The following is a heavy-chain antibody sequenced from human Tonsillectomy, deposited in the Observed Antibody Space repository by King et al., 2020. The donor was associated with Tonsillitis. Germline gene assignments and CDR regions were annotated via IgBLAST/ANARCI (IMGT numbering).Heavy chain of an antibody. CDR1: GFTFSSYG. V-gene: IGHV3-30*18. Sequence: VQLVESGGGVVQPGRSLRLSCAASGFTFSSYGMHWVRQAPGKGLEWVAVISYDGSNKYYADSVKGRFTISRDNSKNTLYLQMNSPRAEDTAVYYCAKDTAMGLNYFDYWGQGTLVTVSS. CDR2: ISYDGSNK. CDR3: AKDTAMGLNYFDY. J-gene: IGHJ4*02. D-gene: IGHD5-18*01.